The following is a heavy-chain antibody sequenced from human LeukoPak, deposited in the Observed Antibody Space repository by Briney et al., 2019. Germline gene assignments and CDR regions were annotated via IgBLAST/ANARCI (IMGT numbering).Heavy chain of an antibody. CDR1: GGSISSSSDY. CDR3: ARAGIQLWASDYFDY. D-gene: IGHD5-18*01. V-gene: IGHV4-39*07. Sequence: KPSESLSLTCTVSGGSISSSSDYWGWIRQPPGKGLEWIGSIYYSGSTYYNPSLKSRVTISVDTSKNQFSLKLSSVTAADTAVYYCARAGIQLWASDYFDYWGQGSLVTVSS. CDR2: IYYSGST. J-gene: IGHJ4*02.